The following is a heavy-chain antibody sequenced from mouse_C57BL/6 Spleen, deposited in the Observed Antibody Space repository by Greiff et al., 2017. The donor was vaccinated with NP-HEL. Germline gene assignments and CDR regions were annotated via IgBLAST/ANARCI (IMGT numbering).Heavy chain of an antibody. Sequence: DVKLVESGGDLVKPGGSLKLSCAASGFTFSSYGMSWVRQTPDKRLEWVATISSGGSYTYYPASVKGRFTISRDNAKNTLYLQMSSLKSEDTAMYYCARGHGSSPYYFDDWGQGTTLTVSS. CDR1: GFTFSSYG. D-gene: IGHD1-1*01. J-gene: IGHJ2*01. CDR3: ARGHGSSPYYFDD. V-gene: IGHV5-6*02. CDR2: ISSGGSYT.